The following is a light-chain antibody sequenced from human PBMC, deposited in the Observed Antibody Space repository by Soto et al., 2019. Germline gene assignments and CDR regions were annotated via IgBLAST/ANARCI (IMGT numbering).Light chain of an antibody. CDR3: QQYGSSPWT. CDR1: QSVSSNY. CDR2: GAS. Sequence: EIVLTQSPGTLSLSPGERATLSRRASQSVSSNYLARYQQKPGQAPRPLIYGASSRATGIPDRFSGSGAGTDFTLTISRLESEDFAVYYCQQYGSSPWTFGQGTKVDIK. J-gene: IGKJ1*01. V-gene: IGKV3-20*01.